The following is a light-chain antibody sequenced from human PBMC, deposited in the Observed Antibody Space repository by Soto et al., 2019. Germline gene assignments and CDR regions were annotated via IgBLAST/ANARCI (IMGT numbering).Light chain of an antibody. CDR1: SSDFGGYKH. V-gene: IGLV2-14*01. J-gene: IGLJ1*01. Sequence: QSALTQPASVSGSPGQSITISCTGTSSDFGGYKHVSWYQHYPGKAPKLMIYEVSNRPSGVSNRFSGSKSGYTASLTISGLQAQDEADYYCNSNTTSGTRVSGTGTKVTVL. CDR2: EVS. CDR3: NSNTTSGTRV.